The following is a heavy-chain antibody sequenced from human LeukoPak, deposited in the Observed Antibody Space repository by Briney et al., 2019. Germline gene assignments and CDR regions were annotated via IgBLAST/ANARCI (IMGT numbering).Heavy chain of an antibody. J-gene: IGHJ6*03. CDR3: ARAPAPYCSSTSCLLYYYYYYYMDV. V-gene: IGHV1-69*05. Sequence: ASVKVSCKASGGTFSSYAISWVRQAPGQGLEWMGGIIPIFGTANYARKFQGRVTITTDESTSTAYMELSSLRSEDTAVYYCARAPAPYCSSTSCLLYYYYYYYMDVWGKGTTVTVSS. CDR1: GGTFSSYA. D-gene: IGHD2-2*01. CDR2: IIPIFGTA.